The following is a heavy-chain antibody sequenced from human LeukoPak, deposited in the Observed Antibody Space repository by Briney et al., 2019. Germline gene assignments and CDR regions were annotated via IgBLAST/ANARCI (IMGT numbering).Heavy chain of an antibody. CDR1: GFTFSSYA. CDR3: EKYGRCSGGSCYSPYYFDY. CDR2: ISGSGGST. Sequence: GGSLRLSCAASGFTFSSYAMSWVRQAPGKGLEWVSAISGSGGSTYYADSVKGRFTISRDNSKNTLYLQMNSLRAEDTAVYYCEKYGRCSGGSCYSPYYFDYWGQGTLVTVSS. V-gene: IGHV3-23*01. J-gene: IGHJ4*02. D-gene: IGHD2-15*01.